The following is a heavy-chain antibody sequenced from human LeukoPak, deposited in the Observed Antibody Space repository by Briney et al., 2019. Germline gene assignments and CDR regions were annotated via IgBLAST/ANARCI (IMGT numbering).Heavy chain of an antibody. CDR3: ARVTLIGDNVVVPAYFDY. CDR1: GGSFSGYY. Sequence: SETLSLTCAVYGGSFSGYYWSWIRQPPGKGLEWIGEIYHSGSTNYNPSLKSRVTISVDKSKNQFSLKLSSVTAADTAVYYCARVTLIGDNVVVPAYFDYWGQGTLVTVSS. CDR2: IYHSGST. J-gene: IGHJ4*02. D-gene: IGHD2-2*01. V-gene: IGHV4-34*01.